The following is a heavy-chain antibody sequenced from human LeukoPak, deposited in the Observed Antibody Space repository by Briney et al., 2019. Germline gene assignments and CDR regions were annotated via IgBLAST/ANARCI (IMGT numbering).Heavy chain of an antibody. Sequence: SETLSLTCTVSGYSTSSDYYWGWIRQPPGKGLEGIGSIYHSGSTYYNPSLKSRVTISVDTSQNQFSLKLSSVPAEDTAVYYCARDLSNESKWELLPDYWGQGTLVTVSS. J-gene: IGHJ4*02. CDR2: IYHSGST. CDR3: ARDLSNESKWELLPDY. D-gene: IGHD1-26*01. CDR1: GYSTSSDYY. V-gene: IGHV4-38-2*02.